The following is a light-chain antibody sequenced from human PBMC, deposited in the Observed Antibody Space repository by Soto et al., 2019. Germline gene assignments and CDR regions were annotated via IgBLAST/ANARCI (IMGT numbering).Light chain of an antibody. CDR1: QGISGY. V-gene: IGKV1-27*01. J-gene: IGKJ5*01. CDR2: SAS. Sequence: DIQMTQSPSSLSASVGDRVTITCRASQGISGYLAWYQQKPGKVPKLLIYSASTLQAGVPSRFSGSGSGTDFTLTISSLQPEDVATYYCQKSNTSPLTFGQGTRLEIK. CDR3: QKSNTSPLT.